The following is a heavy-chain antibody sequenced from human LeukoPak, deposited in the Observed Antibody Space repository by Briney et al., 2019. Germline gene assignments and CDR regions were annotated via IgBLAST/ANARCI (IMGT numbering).Heavy chain of an antibody. CDR2: ISSSSSYI. J-gene: IGHJ6*03. CDR3: ASPPGGGYYYYYMDV. V-gene: IGHV3-21*01. CDR1: GFTFSSYT. D-gene: IGHD3-16*01. Sequence: GGSLRLSCAASGFTFSSYTMNWVRQAPGKGLEWVSSISSSSSYIYYADSVKGRFTISRDNAKNSLYLQMNSLRAEDTAVYYYASPPGGGYYYYYMDVWGKGTTVTVSS.